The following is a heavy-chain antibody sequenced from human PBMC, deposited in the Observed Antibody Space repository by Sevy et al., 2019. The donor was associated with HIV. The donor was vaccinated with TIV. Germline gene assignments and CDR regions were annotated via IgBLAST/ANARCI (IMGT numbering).Heavy chain of an antibody. Sequence: ASVKVSCKASGGTFSSYAISWVRQAPGQGLEWMGGIIPIFGTANYAQKFQGRVTITADESTSTAYMELSSLRSEDTAVYYCAPGLCTVTTPFDYWGQGTLVTVSS. D-gene: IGHD4-17*01. CDR1: GGTFSSYA. V-gene: IGHV1-69*13. J-gene: IGHJ4*02. CDR3: APGLCTVTTPFDY. CDR2: IIPIFGTA.